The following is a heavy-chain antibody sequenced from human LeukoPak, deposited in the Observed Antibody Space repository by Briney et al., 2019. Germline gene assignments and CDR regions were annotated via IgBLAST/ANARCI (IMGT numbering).Heavy chain of an antibody. J-gene: IGHJ5*02. D-gene: IGHD1-1*01. Sequence: PSETLSLTCAVYGGSFSGYYWSWIRQPPGKGLEWIGGINHSGSTNYNPSLKSRVTISVDTSKNQFSLKLSSVTAADTAVYYCARGGGYNWNDPIKVHWFDPGGQGTLVTVSS. V-gene: IGHV4-34*01. CDR1: GGSFSGYY. CDR3: ARGGGYNWNDPIKVHWFDP. CDR2: INHSGST.